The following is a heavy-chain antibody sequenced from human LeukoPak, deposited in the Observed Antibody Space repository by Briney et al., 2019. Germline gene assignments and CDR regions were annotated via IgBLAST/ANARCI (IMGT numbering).Heavy chain of an antibody. D-gene: IGHD5-18*01. V-gene: IGHV3-30*01. CDR2: ISYDGSNK. J-gene: IGHJ4*02. Sequence: GGSLRLSCAASGFTFSSYAMHWVRQAPGKGLEGVAVISYDGSNKYYADSVKGRFTISRDNSKDTLYLQMNSLRAEDTAVYYCARAGIQLWLRTYYFDYWGQGTLVTVSS. CDR1: GFTFSSYA. CDR3: ARAGIQLWLRTYYFDY.